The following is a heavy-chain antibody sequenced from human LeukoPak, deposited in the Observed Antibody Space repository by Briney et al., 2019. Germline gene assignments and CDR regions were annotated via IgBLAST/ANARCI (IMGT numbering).Heavy chain of an antibody. CDR3: ATSGLSRFGF. CDR1: GFTFSSYA. J-gene: IGHJ4*02. D-gene: IGHD2/OR15-2a*01. V-gene: IGHV3-23*01. CDR2: ISGSDGST. Sequence: GGSLRLSCAASGFTFSSYAMSWVRQAPGKGLEWVSGISGSDGSTNYADSVKGRFTISRENSKNTLYLQMNSLRAEDTAVYYCATSGLSRFGFWGQGTQVTVSS.